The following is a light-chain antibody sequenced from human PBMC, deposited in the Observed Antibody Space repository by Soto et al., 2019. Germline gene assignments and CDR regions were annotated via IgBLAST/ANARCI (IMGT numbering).Light chain of an antibody. V-gene: IGKV3-15*01. CDR2: GAF. CDR1: QSVSSN. J-gene: IGKJ1*01. CDR3: QQYNDWTLT. Sequence: EIVMTQSPVTLSVSPGERVTLSCRASQSVSSNLAWYQQKPGQAPSLLIYGAFTRATGIPARFSGTGSGTEFTLTISSLQSEDFALYYCQQYNDWTLTCGEGTKVDIK.